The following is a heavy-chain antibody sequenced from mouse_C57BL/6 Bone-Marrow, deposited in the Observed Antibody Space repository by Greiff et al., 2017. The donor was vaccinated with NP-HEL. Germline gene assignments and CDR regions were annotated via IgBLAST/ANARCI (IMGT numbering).Heavy chain of an antibody. J-gene: IGHJ1*03. CDR3: ARSYDYDRDWYFDV. CDR2: IYPGSGNT. D-gene: IGHD2-4*01. Sequence: QVQLKESGPELVKPGASVKVSCKASGYSFTSYYIHWVKQRPGQGLEWIGWIYPGSGNTKYNEKFKGKATLTADTSSSTAYMQLSSLTSEDSAVYYCARSYDYDRDWYFDVWGTGTTVTVSS. V-gene: IGHV1-66*01. CDR1: GYSFTSYY.